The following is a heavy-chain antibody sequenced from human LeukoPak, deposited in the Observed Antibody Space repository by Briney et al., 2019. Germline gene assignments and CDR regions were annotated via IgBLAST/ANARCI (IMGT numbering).Heavy chain of an antibody. CDR3: TTDPEGVAAPGTWRDWFDP. Sequence: PGGSLRLSCAASGFTFSNAWMSWVRQAPGKGLECVVRNKSKTDGGTTDDAALVKGRFTISRDDSKNTLYLQMNSLKTEDTAVYYCTTDPEGVAAPGTWRDWFDPWGQGTLVTVSS. J-gene: IGHJ5*02. CDR2: NKSKTDGGTT. D-gene: IGHD6-13*01. V-gene: IGHV3-15*01. CDR1: GFTFSNAW.